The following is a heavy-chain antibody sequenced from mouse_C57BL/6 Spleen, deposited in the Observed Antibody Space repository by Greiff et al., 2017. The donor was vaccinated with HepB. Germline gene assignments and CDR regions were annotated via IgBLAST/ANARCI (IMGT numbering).Heavy chain of an antibody. CDR1: GYTFTDHT. J-gene: IGHJ4*01. D-gene: IGHD2-3*01. V-gene: IGHV1-78*01. CDR2: IYPRDGST. Sequence: VQLQQSDAELVKPGASVKISCKVSGYTFTDHTIHWMKQRPEQGLEWIGYIYPRDGSTKYNEKFKGKATLTADKSSSTAYMQLNSLTSADSAVYFCARFNGYYCYAMDYWGQGTSVTVSS. CDR3: ARFNGYYCYAMDY.